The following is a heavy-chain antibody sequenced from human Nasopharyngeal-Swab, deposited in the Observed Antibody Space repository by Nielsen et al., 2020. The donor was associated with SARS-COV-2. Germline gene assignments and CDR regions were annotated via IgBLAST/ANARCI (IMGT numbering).Heavy chain of an antibody. V-gene: IGHV4-34*01. CDR2: INHSGST. CDR1: GGSFSGYY. D-gene: IGHD1-14*01. J-gene: IGHJ4*02. Sequence: SGTLSLTCAVYGGSFSGYYWSWIRQPPGKGQEWIGEINHSGSTNYNPSLKSRVTISVDTSKNQFSLKLSSVTAADTAVYYCARGSRRYMATGYWGQGTLVTVSS. CDR3: ARGSRRYMATGY.